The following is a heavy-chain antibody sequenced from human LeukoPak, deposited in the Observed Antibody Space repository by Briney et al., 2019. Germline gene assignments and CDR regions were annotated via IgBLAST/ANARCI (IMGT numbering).Heavy chain of an antibody. D-gene: IGHD6-19*01. CDR3: ARGLISRYSSAYFDY. CDR2: ISAYNGNT. CDR1: GYTFTSYG. Sequence: GASVKVSCKASGYTFTSYGISWVRQAPGQGPEWMGWISAYNGNTNYAQKLQGRVTMTTDTSTSTAYMELRSLRSDDTAVYYCARGLISRYSSAYFDYWGQGTLVTVSS. V-gene: IGHV1-18*01. J-gene: IGHJ4*02.